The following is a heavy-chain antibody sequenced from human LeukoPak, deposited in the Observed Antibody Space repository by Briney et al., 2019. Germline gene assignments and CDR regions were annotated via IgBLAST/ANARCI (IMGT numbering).Heavy chain of an antibody. CDR1: GYTFTGYY. J-gene: IGHJ4*02. Sequence: ASAKVSCKASGYTFTGYYMHWVRQAPAQGLEWMGWINPNSGSTNYAQKFQGRVTMTRDTSISTAYMELSRLRSEDTDVYYCARGLAYYDFWSGYSTYYFDYWGQGTLVTVSS. CDR3: ARGLAYYDFWSGYSTYYFDY. V-gene: IGHV1-2*02. D-gene: IGHD3-3*01. CDR2: INPNSGST.